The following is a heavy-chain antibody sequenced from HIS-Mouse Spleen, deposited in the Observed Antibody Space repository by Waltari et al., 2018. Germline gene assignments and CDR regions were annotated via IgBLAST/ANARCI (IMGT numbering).Heavy chain of an antibody. J-gene: IGHJ4*02. Sequence: QVTLRESGPALVKPTQTLTLTCTFSGFSLSTSGMCVNWIRQPPGKALEWLARIDWDDDKYYSTSLKTRLTISRDTSKNQVVLTMTNMDPLDTATYYCARIAEGYTSGWYAFDYWGQGTLVTVSS. CDR3: ARIAEGYTSGWYAFDY. D-gene: IGHD6-19*01. CDR2: IDWDDDK. V-gene: IGHV2-70*15. CDR1: GFSLSTSGMC.